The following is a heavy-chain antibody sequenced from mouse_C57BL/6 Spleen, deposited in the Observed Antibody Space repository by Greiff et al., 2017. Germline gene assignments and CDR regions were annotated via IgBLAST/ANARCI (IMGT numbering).Heavy chain of an antibody. V-gene: IGHV1-15*01. J-gene: IGHJ4*01. CDR2: IEPETGGT. D-gene: IGHD1-1*01. CDR3: TRTNYDYAMDY. CDR1: GYTFTDYE. Sequence: VQLQQSGAELVRPGASVTLSCKASGYTFTDYEMHWVKQTPVHGLEWIGAIEPETGGTAYNQKFKGKAILTADKSASTAYMELRSRTSEDSAVYYCTRTNYDYAMDYWGQGTSVTVSS.